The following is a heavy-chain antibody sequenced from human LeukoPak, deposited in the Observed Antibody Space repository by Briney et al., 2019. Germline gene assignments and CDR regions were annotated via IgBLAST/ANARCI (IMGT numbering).Heavy chain of an antibody. Sequence: GGSLRVSCAASGFTFIRSAMHWVRQAQGKGLEWVADIWHDGSSPDYADSVKGRFTVSRDNSKNTLYLQMNTLRAEDTAVYYCARVSCSSSNCYLASYYFDSWGQGTLVTVSS. D-gene: IGHD2-2*01. J-gene: IGHJ4*02. CDR1: GFTFIRSA. CDR2: IWHDGSSP. CDR3: ARVSCSSSNCYLASYYFDS. V-gene: IGHV3-33*01.